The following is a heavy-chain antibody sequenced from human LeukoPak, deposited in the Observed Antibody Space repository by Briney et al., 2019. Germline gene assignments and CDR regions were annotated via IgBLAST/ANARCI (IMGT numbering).Heavy chain of an antibody. CDR1: GFTFSTSA. V-gene: IGHV3-23*01. Sequence: GGSLRLSCAASGFTFSTSARTWVRQAPGKGLEWVSVILGSGGDTYYADSVKGRFTISRDNSKNTLYLQMDTLRAEDTAVYYCAKPVSHSNSRYIAFDIWGQGTMVTVSS. J-gene: IGHJ3*02. CDR2: ILGSGGDT. D-gene: IGHD6-13*01. CDR3: AKPVSHSNSRYIAFDI.